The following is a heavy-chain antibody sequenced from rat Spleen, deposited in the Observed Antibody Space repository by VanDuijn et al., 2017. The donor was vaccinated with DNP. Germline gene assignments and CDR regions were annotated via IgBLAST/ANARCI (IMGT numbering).Heavy chain of an antibody. J-gene: IGHJ3*01. D-gene: IGHD4-3*01. CDR3: ASSWVGVRGIWFAF. CDR2: IYTGSGGT. V-gene: IGHV1-43*01. Sequence: QVQLQQSGAELAKPGSSVKISYKASGYSFTTYYIGWIKQTTGQGLEYIGYIYTGSGGTNYNEKFKGKATLTVDKSSSTAFMQLSSLTPDDSAVYYCASSWVGVRGIWFAFWGQGTLVTVSS. CDR1: GYSFTTYY.